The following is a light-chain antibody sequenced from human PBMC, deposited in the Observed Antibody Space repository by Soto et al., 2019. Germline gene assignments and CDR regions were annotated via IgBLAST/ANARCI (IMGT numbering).Light chain of an antibody. V-gene: IGKV1-5*03. CDR1: QGISSW. Sequence: DIQLTQSPSSVSASVGDRVTITCRASQGISSWVAWYQQKPGKAPKLLVYKASTLKSGVPSRFSGSGSGTEFALTISSLQPDDFATYDCQHYNSYSEAFGQGAKVAIK. CDR3: QHYNSYSEA. J-gene: IGKJ1*01. CDR2: KAS.